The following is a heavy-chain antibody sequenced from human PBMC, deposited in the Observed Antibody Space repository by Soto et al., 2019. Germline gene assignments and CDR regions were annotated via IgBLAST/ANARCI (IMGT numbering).Heavy chain of an antibody. Sequence: GGSLRLSCAASGFTFSDYYMSWIRQAPGKGLEWVSYISSSGSTIYYADSVKGRFTISRDNAKNSLYLQMNSLRAEDTAVYYCARYPIKQLPEYYFDYWGQGTLVTVSS. V-gene: IGHV3-11*01. D-gene: IGHD2-2*01. CDR3: ARYPIKQLPEYYFDY. CDR1: GFTFSDYY. J-gene: IGHJ4*02. CDR2: ISSSGSTI.